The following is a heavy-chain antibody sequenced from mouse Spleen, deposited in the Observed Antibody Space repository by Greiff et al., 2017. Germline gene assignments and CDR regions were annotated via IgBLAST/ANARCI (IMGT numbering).Heavy chain of an antibody. Sequence: EVQLQQSGPELVKPGASVKISCKASGYSFTGYYMNWVKQSPEKSLEWIGEINPSTGGTTYNQKFKAKATLTVDKSSSTAYMQLKSLTSEDSAVYYCARGGLYGNLPYWYFDVWGTGTTVTVSS. V-gene: IGHV1-42*01. D-gene: IGHD2-1*01. CDR3: ARGGLYGNLPYWYFDV. CDR2: INPSTGGT. CDR1: GYSFTGYY. J-gene: IGHJ1*03.